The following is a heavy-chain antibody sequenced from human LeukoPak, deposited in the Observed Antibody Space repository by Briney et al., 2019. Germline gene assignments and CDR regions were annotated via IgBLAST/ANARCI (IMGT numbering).Heavy chain of an antibody. Sequence: GSLRLSCAASGFTFSSYEMNWVRQAPGKGLEWVSYISSSGSTIYYADSVKGRFTISRDNAKNSLYLQMNSLRAEDTAVYYCARDFYDSSGYSAFDIWGQGTTVTVSS. CDR3: ARDFYDSSGYSAFDI. D-gene: IGHD3-22*01. V-gene: IGHV3-48*03. CDR1: GFTFSSYE. J-gene: IGHJ3*02. CDR2: ISSSGSTI.